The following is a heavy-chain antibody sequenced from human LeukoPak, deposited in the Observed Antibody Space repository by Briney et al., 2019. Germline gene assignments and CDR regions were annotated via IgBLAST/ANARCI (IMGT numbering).Heavy chain of an antibody. CDR2: ISYDGSNK. CDR3: ARDGVTIFGVVTSELDY. D-gene: IGHD3-3*01. J-gene: IGHJ4*02. CDR1: GFTFSSYA. V-gene: IGHV3-30-3*01. Sequence: GRSLRLSCAASGFTFSSYAMHWVRQAPGKGLEWVAVISYDGSNKYYADSVKGRFTISRDNSKNTLYLQMNSLRAEDTAVYYCARDGVTIFGVVTSELDYWGQGTLVTVSS.